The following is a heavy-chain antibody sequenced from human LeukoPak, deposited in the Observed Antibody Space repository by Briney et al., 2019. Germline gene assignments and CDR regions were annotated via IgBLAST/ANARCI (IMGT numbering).Heavy chain of an antibody. CDR3: ARAHNWNRGWFDP. CDR1: GGSFSGYY. Sequence: NPSETLSLTCAVYGGSFSGYYWSWIRQPPGKGLEWIGEINHSGSTNYNPSLKSRVTISVDTSKNQFSLKLSSVTAADTAVYYCARAHNWNRGWFDPWGQGTLVTVSS. D-gene: IGHD1-20*01. V-gene: IGHV4-34*01. J-gene: IGHJ5*02. CDR2: INHSGST.